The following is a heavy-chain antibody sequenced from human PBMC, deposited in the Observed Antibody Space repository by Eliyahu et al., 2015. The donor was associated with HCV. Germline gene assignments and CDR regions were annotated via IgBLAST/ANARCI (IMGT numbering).Heavy chain of an antibody. CDR3: ARGSTSEYFQH. V-gene: IGHV4-59*01. CDR2: IYYRGST. J-gene: IGHJ1*01. Sequence: QVQLQESGPGLVKPSETLSLTCTVXGGSISSYYWSWIRQPPGKGLEWIGYIYYRGSTNYNPSLKSRVTISVDTSKNQFSLKLSSVTAADTAVYYCARGSTSEYFQHWGQGTLVTVSS. CDR1: GGSISSYY. D-gene: IGHD5/OR15-5a*01.